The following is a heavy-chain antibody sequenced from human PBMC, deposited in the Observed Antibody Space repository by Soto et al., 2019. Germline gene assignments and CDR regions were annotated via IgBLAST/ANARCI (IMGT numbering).Heavy chain of an antibody. V-gene: IGHV4-59*01. CDR2: ISNSGST. CDR3: ARGVVGASTGFQH. CDR1: GGSISSFH. J-gene: IGHJ1*01. D-gene: IGHD1-26*01. Sequence: SETLSLTCTVSGGSISSFHWSWIRQSPGKGLEWIGFISNSGSTNYNPSLKSRVTISLDTSKNQFSLKLSSVSAADTAVYYCARGVVGASTGFQHWGQGTLVTVSS.